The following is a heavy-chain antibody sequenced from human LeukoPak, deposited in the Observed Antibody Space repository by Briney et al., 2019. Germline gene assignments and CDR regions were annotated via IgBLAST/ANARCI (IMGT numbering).Heavy chain of an antibody. Sequence: TLSLTCTVSGGSISSYYWSWIRQPPGKGLEWIGYISFSGSTQDTPSLKSRVTIYQWTCQNQLSLKLSSVTAADTAVYYCGSTNSNPSLKSRVTISVDTSKNQFSLKPSSVTAADTAVYYCARHADLPDYGDYLYYFDYWGQGTLVTVS. CDR1: GGSISSYY. D-gene: IGHD3-10*01. CDR3: GSTNSNPSLKSRVTISVDTSKNQFSLKPSSVTAADTAVYYCARHADLPDYGDYLYYFDY. V-gene: IGHV4-59*08. CDR2: ISFSGST. J-gene: IGHJ4*02.